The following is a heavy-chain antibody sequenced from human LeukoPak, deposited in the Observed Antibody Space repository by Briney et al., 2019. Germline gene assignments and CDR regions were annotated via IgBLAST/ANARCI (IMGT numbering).Heavy chain of an antibody. CDR1: GGTFSSYA. D-gene: IGHD3-9*01. CDR3: AKGLGYFDY. CDR2: INAGNGNT. J-gene: IGHJ4*02. Sequence: ASVKVSCKASGGTFSSYAISWVRQAPGQRLEWMGWINAGNGNTKYSQKFQGRVTITRDTSASTAYMELSSLRSEDTAVYYCAKGLGYFDYWGQGTLVTVSS. V-gene: IGHV1-3*01.